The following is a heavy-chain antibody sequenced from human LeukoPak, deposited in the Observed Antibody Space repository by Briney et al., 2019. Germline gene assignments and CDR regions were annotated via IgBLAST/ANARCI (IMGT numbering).Heavy chain of an antibody. CDR1: GYTLTDLS. CDR3: ATRGRSYYDTIARTEFDC. CDR2: FDPEDGET. Sequence: ASVKVSCKVLGYTLTDLSMQWVRQALGKGLEWMGGFDPEDGETIYAQKFQGRVTMTEDTSTDTAYMELSRLRSEDTAVYYCATRGRSYYDTIARTEFDCWGQGTLVTVSS. D-gene: IGHD3-22*01. V-gene: IGHV1-24*01. J-gene: IGHJ4*02.